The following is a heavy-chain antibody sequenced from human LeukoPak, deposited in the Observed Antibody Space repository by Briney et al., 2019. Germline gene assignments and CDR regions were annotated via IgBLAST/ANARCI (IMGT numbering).Heavy chain of an antibody. CDR2: IYPGDSDP. CDR1: RYSFTSYW. J-gene: IGHJ4*01. CDR3: ARVLAAAVGYIDY. D-gene: IGHD2-15*01. Sequence: GESLKISCKGSRYSFTSYWLVCVRQMRGRGLEWMGIIYPGDSDPRYSPSLQAQVPISAEKPIRIAYLQWSSLTAADPAMYYCARVLAAAVGYIDYWGKGTLVSVSS. V-gene: IGHV5-51*04.